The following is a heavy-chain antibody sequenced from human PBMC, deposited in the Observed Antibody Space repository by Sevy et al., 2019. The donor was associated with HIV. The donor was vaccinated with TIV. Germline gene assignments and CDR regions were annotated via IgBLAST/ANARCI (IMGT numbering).Heavy chain of an antibody. CDR2: ISDDSRYI. CDR1: GFTFRSYS. V-gene: IGHV3-21*01. D-gene: IGHD3-3*01. CDR3: ERDFTIFGVVSGIDY. J-gene: IGHJ4*02. Sequence: GGSLRLSCAASGFTFRSYSMNWVRQAPGKGLEWLSSISDDSRYIYYSDSVKGRFTISRANAKSSLYLQMNSLRVEDTSIYCCERDFTIFGVVSGIDYWGQGNLVTVSS.